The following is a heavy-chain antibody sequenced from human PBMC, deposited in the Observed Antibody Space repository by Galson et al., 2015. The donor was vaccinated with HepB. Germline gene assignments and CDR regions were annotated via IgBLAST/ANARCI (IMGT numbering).Heavy chain of an antibody. CDR2: IYWDDDK. CDR1: GFSLSTSGVG. D-gene: IGHD2-15*01. J-gene: IGHJ4*02. V-gene: IGHV2-5*02. Sequence: PALVKPTQTLTLTCTFSGFSLSTSGVGVGWIRQPPGKALEWLALIYWDDDKRYSPSLKSRLTITKDTSKNQVVLTMTNMDPVDTATYYCAHFELGYCSGGSCPYFDYWGQGTLVTVSS. CDR3: AHFELGYCSGGSCPYFDY.